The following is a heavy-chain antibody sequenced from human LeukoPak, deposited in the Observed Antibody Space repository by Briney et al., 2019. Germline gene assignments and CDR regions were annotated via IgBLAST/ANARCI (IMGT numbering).Heavy chain of an antibody. D-gene: IGHD5-18*01. CDR3: AKSSHSNAWDDFDY. Sequence: EESLRLSCAASGFTFTSYVMNWVRQAPGQGLEWVSTIADSGGDTYYADSVKGRFTVSRDDSENTLYLQMHSLRAEDTATYYCAKSSHSNAWDDFDYWGQGTLVTVSS. CDR2: IADSGGDT. V-gene: IGHV3-23*01. J-gene: IGHJ4*02. CDR1: GFTFTSYV.